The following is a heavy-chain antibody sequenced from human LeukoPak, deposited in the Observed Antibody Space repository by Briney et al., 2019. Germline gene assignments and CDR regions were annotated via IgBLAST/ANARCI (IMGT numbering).Heavy chain of an antibody. J-gene: IGHJ4*02. CDR1: GYTFTSYD. Sequence: ASVTVSCKASGYTFTSYDINWVRQATGQGLEWMGWMNPNSGNTGYAQKFQGRVTITRNTSISTAYMELSRLRSDDTAVYYCARDSGYDYLLDYWGQGTLVTVSS. V-gene: IGHV1-8*03. CDR3: ARDSGYDYLLDY. CDR2: MNPNSGNT. D-gene: IGHD5-12*01.